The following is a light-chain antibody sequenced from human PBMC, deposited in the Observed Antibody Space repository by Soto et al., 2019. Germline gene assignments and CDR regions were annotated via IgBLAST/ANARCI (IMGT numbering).Light chain of an antibody. J-gene: IGKJ2*01. V-gene: IGKV1-5*03. CDR3: QQYDDYPST. CDR1: QTINNW. Sequence: DIQMTQSPSTLSASVGDRVTITCRASQTINNWLAWYQQKPGKAPKLLISEASNLLSGVPSRFSGSGSGTEFTLTISSLQPDDFATYYCQQYDDYPSTFGQGTKLDIK. CDR2: EAS.